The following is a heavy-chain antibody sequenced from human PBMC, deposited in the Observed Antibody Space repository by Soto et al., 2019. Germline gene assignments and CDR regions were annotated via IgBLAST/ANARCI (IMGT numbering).Heavy chain of an antibody. J-gene: IGHJ6*02. CDR2: IYSGGST. CDR3: ATCSIITIFGVVPTDYGMDV. D-gene: IGHD3-3*01. CDR1: GFTVSSNY. Sequence: GGSLRLSCAASGFTVSSNYMSWVRQAPGKGLEWVSVIYSGGSTYYADSVKGRFTISRDNSKNTLYLQMNSLRAEDTAVYYCATCSIITIFGVVPTDYGMDVWGQGTTVTVSS. V-gene: IGHV3-53*01.